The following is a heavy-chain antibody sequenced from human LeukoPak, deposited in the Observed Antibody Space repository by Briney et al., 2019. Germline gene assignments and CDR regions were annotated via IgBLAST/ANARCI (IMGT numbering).Heavy chain of an antibody. CDR2: IKQDGSEK. CDR3: ARDGLAAATLHWCFDL. J-gene: IGHJ2*01. D-gene: IGHD2-15*01. CDR1: GFTFSSYW. Sequence: GGSLRLSCAASGFTFSSYWMSWVRQAPGKGLEWVANIKQDGSEKYYVDSVKGRFTISRDNAKNSLYLQMNSLRAEDTAVYYYARDGLAAATLHWCFDLWGRGTLVTVSS. V-gene: IGHV3-7*01.